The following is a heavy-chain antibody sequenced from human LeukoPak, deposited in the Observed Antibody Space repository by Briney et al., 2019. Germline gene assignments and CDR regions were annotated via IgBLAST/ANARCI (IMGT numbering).Heavy chain of an antibody. V-gene: IGHV4-34*01. J-gene: IGHJ5*02. CDR3: ARAGSRYYYDSSGYYSWFDP. CDR1: GGSFSGYY. D-gene: IGHD3-22*01. CDR2: INHSGST. Sequence: SETLSLTCAVYGGSFSGYYWSWIRQPPGKGLEWIGEINHSGSTNYNPSLKSRVTISVDTSKNQFSLKLSSVTAADTAVYYCARAGSRYYYDSSGYYSWFDPWGQGTLVTVSS.